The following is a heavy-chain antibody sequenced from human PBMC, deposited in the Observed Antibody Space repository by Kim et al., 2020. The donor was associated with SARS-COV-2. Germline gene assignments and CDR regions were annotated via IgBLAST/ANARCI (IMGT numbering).Heavy chain of an antibody. V-gene: IGHV3-9*01. D-gene: IGHD1-26*01. Sequence: ADSVKGRVTITRDNAKNSLYLQMNSLRAEDTALYYCAKDLGADYYYYMDVWGKGTTVTVSS. CDR3: AKDLGADYYYYMDV. J-gene: IGHJ6*03.